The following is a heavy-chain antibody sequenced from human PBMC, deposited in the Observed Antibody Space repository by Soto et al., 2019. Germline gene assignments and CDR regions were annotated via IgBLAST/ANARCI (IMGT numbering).Heavy chain of an antibody. CDR3: ARSLVNGTYEAFDI. D-gene: IGHD6-13*01. V-gene: IGHV5-51*01. Sequence: GESLKISCKGSGYNFNRYWIGWVRQMPGKGLERMGVIYPGDSGTRYSPSLQGQVTISADKSSSAAYLQWSSLQASDTATYYCARSLVNGTYEAFDIWDQGTMVTVSS. CDR1: GYNFNRYW. CDR2: IYPGDSGT. J-gene: IGHJ3*02.